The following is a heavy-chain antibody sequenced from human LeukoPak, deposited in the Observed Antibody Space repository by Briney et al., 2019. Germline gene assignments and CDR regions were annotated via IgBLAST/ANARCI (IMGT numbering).Heavy chain of an antibody. CDR3: AITMVRGVITLDY. Sequence: ETLSLTCAVYGGSFSGYYWSWIRQPPGKGLEWIGEINHSGSTNYNPSLRSRVTISVDTSKNQFSLKLSSVTAADTAVYYCAITMVRGVITLDYWGQGTLVTVSS. CDR2: INHSGST. D-gene: IGHD3-10*01. CDR1: GGSFSGYY. J-gene: IGHJ4*02. V-gene: IGHV4-34*01.